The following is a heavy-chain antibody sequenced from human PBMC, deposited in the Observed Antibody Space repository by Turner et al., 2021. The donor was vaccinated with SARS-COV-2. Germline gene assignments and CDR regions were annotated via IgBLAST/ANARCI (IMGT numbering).Heavy chain of an antibody. V-gene: IGHV3-30*03. CDR3: AREIVASTYAFDF. CDR2: ISSGERTT. J-gene: IGHJ3*01. D-gene: IGHD3-16*02. CDR1: GFTFNTYG. Sequence: QVQLVESGGGVVQPGKSMSLRCSASGFTFNTYGMHWVRQAADKGLEWVAFISSGERTTYHSDSVTGRFSISRDDSSNTLFLQMSSLTTEDTGVYYCAREIVASTYAFDFWGQGTLVIISS.